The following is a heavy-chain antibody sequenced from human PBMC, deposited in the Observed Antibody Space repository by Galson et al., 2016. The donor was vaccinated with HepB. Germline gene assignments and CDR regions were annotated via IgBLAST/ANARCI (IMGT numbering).Heavy chain of an antibody. D-gene: IGHD6-19*01. CDR1: DGSISSGADY. Sequence: TLSLTCSVSDGSISSGADYWSWIRHHPVKGLEWIGYIYYSGRTSYNPPLKSRITMSVDRSKNQFSLRLTSVTVADAAVYYCARGRGTYGSSTGVDFWGQGLLVSVSS. CDR3: ARGRGTYGSSTGVDF. J-gene: IGHJ4*02. V-gene: IGHV4-31*03. CDR2: IYYSGRT.